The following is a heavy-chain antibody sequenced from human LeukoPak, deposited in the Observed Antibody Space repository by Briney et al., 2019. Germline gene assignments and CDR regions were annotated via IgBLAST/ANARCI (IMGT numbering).Heavy chain of an antibody. CDR3: TRGGWLRYYFDY. Sequence: GGSLRLSCAASGFTFNNAWMTWVRQTPGKGLEWIGRIKSKTDGGTTDYAAPVKGRFTISRDDSKNTLYLQMNSLKTEDTAVYYCTRGGWLRYYFDYWGQGTLDTVSS. V-gene: IGHV3-15*01. CDR1: GFTFNNAW. CDR2: IKSKTDGGTT. D-gene: IGHD5-24*01. J-gene: IGHJ4*02.